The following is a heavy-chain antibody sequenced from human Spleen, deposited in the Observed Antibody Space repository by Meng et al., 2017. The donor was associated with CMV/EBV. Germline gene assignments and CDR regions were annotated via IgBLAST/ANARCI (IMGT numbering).Heavy chain of an antibody. Sequence: SCAISGDSVSSNSAAWNWIRQSPSRGLEWLGRTWYKSKWSHDYAVSVKSRITINPDTSKNQFSLQLNSVTPEDTAVYYCARAGGGDSLVFDYWGQGTLVTVSS. CDR1: GDSVSSNSAA. CDR2: TWYKSKWSH. CDR3: ARAGGGDSLVFDY. D-gene: IGHD2-21*02. J-gene: IGHJ4*02. V-gene: IGHV6-1*01.